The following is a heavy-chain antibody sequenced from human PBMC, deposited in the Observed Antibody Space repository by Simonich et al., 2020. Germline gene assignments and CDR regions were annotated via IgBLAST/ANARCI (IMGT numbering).Heavy chain of an antibody. D-gene: IGHD6-13*01. V-gene: IGHV4-34*01. J-gene: IGHJ3*01. CDR2: INHSEST. CDR3: ARGLRVAAAGTAFQH. CDR1: GGSFSCYY. Sequence: QVQLQQCCAGLLKPSETLSLTCAVYGGSFSCYYWSWIRQPPGKGLEWIGEINHSESTNYNPSLKSRVTISVDTSKNQFSLKLSSVTAADTAVYYCARGLRVAAAGTAFQHWGQGTMVTVSS.